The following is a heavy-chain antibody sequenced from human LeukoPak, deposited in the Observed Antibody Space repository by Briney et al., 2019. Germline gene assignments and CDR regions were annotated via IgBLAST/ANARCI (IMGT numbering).Heavy chain of an antibody. J-gene: IGHJ6*03. CDR3: ARTEVRDYYYYMDV. CDR2: IYTSGST. V-gene: IGHV4-61*02. Sequence: SETLSLTCTVSGGSISSGSYYWSWIRQPAGKGLEWIGRIYTSGSTNYNPSLKSRVTISVDTSKNQFSLKLNSVTAADTAVYYCARTEVRDYYYYMDVWGKGTTVTVSS. CDR1: GGSISSGSYY.